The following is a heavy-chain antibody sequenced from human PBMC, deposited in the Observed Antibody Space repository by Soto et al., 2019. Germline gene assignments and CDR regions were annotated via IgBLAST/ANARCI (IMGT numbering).Heavy chain of an antibody. D-gene: IGHD5-18*01. Sequence: LSLTCAVYGGSFSGYYWSWTRQPPGKGLEWIGEINHSGSTNYNPPLKSRVTISVDTSKNQFSLKLSSVTAADTAVYYCARVTAPDYWGQGTQVTVYS. CDR2: INHSGST. CDR1: GGSFSGYY. CDR3: ARVTAPDY. V-gene: IGHV4-34*01. J-gene: IGHJ4*02.